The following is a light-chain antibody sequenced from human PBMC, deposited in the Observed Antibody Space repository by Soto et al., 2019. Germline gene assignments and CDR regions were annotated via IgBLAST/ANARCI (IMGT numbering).Light chain of an antibody. CDR3: QQYNNWPPWT. CDR2: GAS. Sequence: EIVLTQSPATLSVSAGGTVTLSCRASQSIRTNVAWYQQIPGQAPRLLVYGASTRATGIPARFSGSGSGTEFTLTISSLQSEDFAVYYCQQYNNWPPWTFGQGTKVDI. V-gene: IGKV3-15*01. CDR1: QSIRTN. J-gene: IGKJ1*01.